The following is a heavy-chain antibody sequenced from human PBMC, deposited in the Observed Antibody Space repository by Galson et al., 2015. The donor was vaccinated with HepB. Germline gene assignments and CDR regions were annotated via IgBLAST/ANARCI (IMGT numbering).Heavy chain of an antibody. CDR3: ARSDYGGKSSTFDY. J-gene: IGHJ4*02. V-gene: IGHV5-51*03. Sequence: SGAEVKKPGESLKISCKASGYRFTSYWIGWVRQMPGKGLEWMAIIYPDDSDTKYNPSFQGQVTISADKSISTAYLQWSSLKASDTAMYYCARSDYGGKSSTFDYWGQGSLVTVSS. D-gene: IGHD4-23*01. CDR2: IYPDDSDT. CDR1: GYRFTSYW.